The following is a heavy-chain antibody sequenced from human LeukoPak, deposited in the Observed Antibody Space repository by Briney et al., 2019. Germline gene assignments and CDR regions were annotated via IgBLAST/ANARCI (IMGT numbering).Heavy chain of an antibody. CDR1: GFTFSSYG. V-gene: IGHV3-33*01. J-gene: IGHJ4*02. CDR3: ARDSSGSYSGVLDY. CDR2: IWYDGSNK. D-gene: IGHD1-26*01. Sequence: GGSLRLSCAASGFTFSSYGMHWVRQAPGKGLEWVAVIWYDGSNKYYVDSVKGRFTISRDNSKNTLYLQMNSLRAEDTAVYYCARDSSGSYSGVLDYWGQGTLVTVS.